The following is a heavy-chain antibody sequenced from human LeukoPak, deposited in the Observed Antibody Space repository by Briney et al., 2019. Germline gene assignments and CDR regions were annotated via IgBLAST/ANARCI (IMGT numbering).Heavy chain of an antibody. D-gene: IGHD3-9*01. CDR3: AREYYDILTGYSYYGMDV. Sequence: ASVKVSCKASGYTFAGYYMHWVRQAPGQGLEWMGWINPNSGGTNYAQKFQGRVTMTRDTSISTAYMELSRLRSDDTAVYYCAREYYDILTGYSYYGMDVWGQGTTVTVSS. V-gene: IGHV1-2*02. CDR1: GYTFAGYY. CDR2: INPNSGGT. J-gene: IGHJ6*02.